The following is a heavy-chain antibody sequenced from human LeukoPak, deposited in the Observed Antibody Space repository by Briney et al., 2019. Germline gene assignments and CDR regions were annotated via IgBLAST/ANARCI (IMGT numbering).Heavy chain of an antibody. J-gene: IGHJ4*02. V-gene: IGHV4-4*02. D-gene: IGHD6-13*01. CDR1: GGSISSSSW. CDR2: IYHSGST. CDR3: ARDSAGRLFDY. Sequence: SGTLSLTCAVSGGSISSSSWWSWARQPPGKGPEWIGEIYHSGSTNYNPSLKSRVTISVDKSKNQFSLKLNSVTAADTAVYYCARDSAGRLFDYWGQGTLVTVSS.